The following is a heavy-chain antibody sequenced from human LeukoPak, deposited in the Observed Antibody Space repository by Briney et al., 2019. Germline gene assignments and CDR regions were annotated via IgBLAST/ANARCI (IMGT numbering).Heavy chain of an antibody. CDR2: IYYSGST. CDR1: GGSISSYY. Sequence: SETLSLTCTVSGGSISSYYWSWIRQPPGKGLEWIGSIYYSGSTYYNPSLKSRVTISVDTSKNQSSLKLSSVTAADTAVYYCARRPDYSNWFDPWGQGTLVTVSS. V-gene: IGHV4-59*08. J-gene: IGHJ5*02. D-gene: IGHD4-11*01. CDR3: ARRPDYSNWFDP.